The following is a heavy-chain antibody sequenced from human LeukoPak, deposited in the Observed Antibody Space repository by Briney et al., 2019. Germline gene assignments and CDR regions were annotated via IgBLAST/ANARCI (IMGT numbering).Heavy chain of an antibody. J-gene: IGHJ6*03. V-gene: IGHV4-59*01. CDR2: IYDSGST. Sequence: PSETLSLTCTVSGGSISSYYWSWIRQPPGKGLEGSGYIYDSGSTNYNPSLKSRVTISVDTSKNQCSLKLSFVTAADTAVYYCARVPRYYYYMDVWGKGTTVTVSS. CDR1: GGSISSYY. CDR3: ARVPRYYYYMDV.